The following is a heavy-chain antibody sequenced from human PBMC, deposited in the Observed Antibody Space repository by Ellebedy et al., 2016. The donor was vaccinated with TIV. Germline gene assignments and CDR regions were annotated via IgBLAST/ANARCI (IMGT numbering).Heavy chain of an antibody. CDR1: GYNFTNNW. J-gene: IGHJ6*02. V-gene: IGHV5-51*01. CDR3: ARQQLRGPHYALDV. CDR2: IYPADSDT. Sequence: GESLKISCKGSGYNFTNNWIGWVRQMPGKGLECMGIIYPADSDTRYSPSFQGQVTISADQSIDTAYLQWGSLKASDSAMYYCARQQLRGPHYALDVWGQGTRVTVSS. D-gene: IGHD6-6*01.